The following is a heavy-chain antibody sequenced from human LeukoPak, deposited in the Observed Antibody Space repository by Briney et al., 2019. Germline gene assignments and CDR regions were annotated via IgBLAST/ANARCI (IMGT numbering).Heavy chain of an antibody. CDR3: ARGQYQLLTVYYYYYMDV. V-gene: IGHV3-48*03. J-gene: IGHJ6*03. Sequence: GGSLRLSCAASGFTFSSYEMNWVRQAPGKGLEWVSYISSSGSTIYYADSVKGRFTISRDNANNSLYLQMNSLRAEDTAVYYCARGQYQLLTVYYYYYMDVWGKGTSVTISS. D-gene: IGHD2-2*01. CDR1: GFTFSSYE. CDR2: ISSSGSTI.